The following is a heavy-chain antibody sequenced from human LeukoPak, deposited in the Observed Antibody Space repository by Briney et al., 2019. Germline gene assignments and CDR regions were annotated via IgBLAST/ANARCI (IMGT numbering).Heavy chain of an antibody. CDR3: VEGGAPSYYDGSGDAYFDY. CDR1: GFTFSSYS. J-gene: IGHJ4*02. Sequence: GGSLRLSCAASGFTFSSYSMNWVRQAPGKGLEWASVISASGGRTSYADSVKGRFTVSRDNSKNRLYLQMNSLRAEDTAVYFCVEGGAPSYYDGSGDAYFDYWGQGTQVTVSS. CDR2: ISASGGRT. D-gene: IGHD3-22*01. V-gene: IGHV3-23*01.